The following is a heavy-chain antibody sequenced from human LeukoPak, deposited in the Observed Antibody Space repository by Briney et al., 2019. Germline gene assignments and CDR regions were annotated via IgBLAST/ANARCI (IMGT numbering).Heavy chain of an antibody. CDR3: AKGSGWYV. J-gene: IGHJ4*02. CDR2: ISGSGGST. Sequence: GGSLRLSCAASGFTSSSSSMSWVRQAPGKGLEWVSVISGSGGSTDYADSVKGRFTISRDNSKNTLYLQMNSLRAEDTAVYYCAKGSGWYVWGQGTLVTVSS. D-gene: IGHD6-19*01. V-gene: IGHV3-23*01. CDR1: GFTSSSSS.